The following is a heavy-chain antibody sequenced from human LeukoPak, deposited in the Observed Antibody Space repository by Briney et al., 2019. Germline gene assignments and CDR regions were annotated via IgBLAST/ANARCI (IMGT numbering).Heavy chain of an antibody. J-gene: IGHJ4*02. CDR2: ISTYSGNT. CDR1: GYYFSSSG. Sequence: ASVKVSCKASGYYFSSSGIYWVRQVPGQGLEWMGWISTYSGNTHFAPNLQGRLTMTTDTSTSTAYMALRSLTSDDTALYYCANNWRAPCEGVGGNYWGQGTLVTVSS. D-gene: IGHD1-26*01. CDR3: ANNWRAPCEGVGGNY. V-gene: IGHV1-18*01.